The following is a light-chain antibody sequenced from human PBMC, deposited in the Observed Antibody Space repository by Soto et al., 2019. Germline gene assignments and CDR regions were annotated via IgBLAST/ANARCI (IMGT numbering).Light chain of an antibody. CDR1: QTISSW. J-gene: IGKJ4*01. CDR2: KTS. CDR3: QQYDNYPLS. Sequence: DIQMTQSPSTLSASVGDRVTISCRASQTISSWLAWYQQKPGKAPTVLIYKTSSLESGVPSRFSGSGSGTEFTLTISSLQPDDFATYYGQQYDNYPLSFGGGTKGEIK. V-gene: IGKV1-5*03.